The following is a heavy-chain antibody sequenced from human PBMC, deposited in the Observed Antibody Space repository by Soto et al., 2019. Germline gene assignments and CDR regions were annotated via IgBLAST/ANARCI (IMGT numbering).Heavy chain of an antibody. J-gene: IGHJ4*02. V-gene: IGHV1-18*01. CDR2: TSPYNGKT. Sequence: ASVKVSCKTSGYTFTEYGISWFRQAPGQGLEWMGWTSPYNGKTNYIQEFQDRVTITTDTSSTTVYMDLRTLKSDDTAIYFCARADYGDTKIYSFDHWGQGXLVTVSS. CDR3: ARADYGDTKIYSFDH. D-gene: IGHD4-17*01. CDR1: GYTFTEYG.